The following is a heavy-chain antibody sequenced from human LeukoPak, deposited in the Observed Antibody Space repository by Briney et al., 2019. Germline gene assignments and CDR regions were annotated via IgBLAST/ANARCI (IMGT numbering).Heavy chain of an antibody. J-gene: IGHJ4*02. D-gene: IGHD6-13*01. CDR1: GFTFDDYT. CDR2: ISWDGGST. CDR3: AKDGGYSSSWYYFDY. V-gene: IGHV3-43*01. Sequence: GGSLRLSCAASGFTFDDYTIHWVRQAPGKGLEWVSLISWDGGSTYYADSVKGRFTISRDNSKNSLYLQMNSLRTEDTALYYCAKDGGYSSSWYYFDYWGQGTLVTVSS.